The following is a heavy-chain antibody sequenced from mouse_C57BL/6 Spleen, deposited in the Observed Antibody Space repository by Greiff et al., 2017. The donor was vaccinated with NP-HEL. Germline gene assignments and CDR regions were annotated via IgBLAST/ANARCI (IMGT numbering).Heavy chain of an antibody. V-gene: IGHV1-72*01. Sequence: QVQLQQPGAELVKPGASVKLSCKASGYTFTSYWMHWVKQRPGRGLEWIGRIDPNSGGTKYNEKFKSKATLTVDKPSSTAYMQLSSLTSEDSAVYYCARFGIDLVYGTGYFDVWGTGTTVTVSS. D-gene: IGHD1-1*01. CDR2: IDPNSGGT. CDR3: ARFGIDLVYGTGYFDV. J-gene: IGHJ1*03. CDR1: GYTFTSYW.